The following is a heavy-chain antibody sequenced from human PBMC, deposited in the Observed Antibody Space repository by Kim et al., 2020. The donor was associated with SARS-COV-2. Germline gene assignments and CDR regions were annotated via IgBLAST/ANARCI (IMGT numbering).Heavy chain of an antibody. J-gene: IGHJ6*02. CDR3: ARESLKNYFVSGYYYGMDV. V-gene: IGHV4-30-4*01. CDR1: GGSISSGDYY. CDR2: IYYSGST. Sequence: SETLSLTCTVSGGSISSGDYYWSWIRQPPGKGLEWIGYIYYSGSTYYNPSLKSRVTISVDTSKNQFSLKLSSVTAADTAVYYCARESLKNYFVSGYYYGMDVWGQGTTVTVSS. D-gene: IGHD3-10*01.